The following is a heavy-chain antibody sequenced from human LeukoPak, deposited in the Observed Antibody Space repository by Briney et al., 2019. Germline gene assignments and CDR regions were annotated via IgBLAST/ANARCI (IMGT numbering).Heavy chain of an antibody. D-gene: IGHD3-10*01. CDR1: GGSISRSRDY. CDR2: IYYSGST. CDR3: ARDAKYYYGSRTFFFFEY. Sequence: SETLSLTCTVSGGSISRSRDYWGWIRQPPGKGLEWIGSIYYSGSTYYNPSLKSRVTISGDTSKNRFSLKLSSVTAADTAIYYCARDAKYYYGSRTFFFFEYWGQGTLLTVSS. J-gene: IGHJ4*02. V-gene: IGHV4-39*07.